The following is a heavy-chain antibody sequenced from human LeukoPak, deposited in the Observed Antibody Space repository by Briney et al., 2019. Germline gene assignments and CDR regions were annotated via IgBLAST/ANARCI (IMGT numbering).Heavy chain of an antibody. J-gene: IGHJ4*02. CDR1: GFSLSTSGVG. CDR2: IYWDDDK. Sequence: ESGPALVKPTQTLTLTCTFSGFSLSTSGVGVGWIRQPPGKALEWLALIYWDDDKRYSPSLKSRLTITKDTSKNQVVLTMTNMDPVDTATYYCAHSSTYVWGSYGFDYFDYWGQGTLVTVSS. D-gene: IGHD3-16*01. V-gene: IGHV2-5*02. CDR3: AHSSTYVWGSYGFDYFDY.